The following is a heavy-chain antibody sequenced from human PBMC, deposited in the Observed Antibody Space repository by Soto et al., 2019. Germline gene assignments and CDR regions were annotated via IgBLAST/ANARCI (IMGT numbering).Heavy chain of an antibody. CDR3: ARESLSAAEGLYYYYGLDV. CDR2: IYSGGST. D-gene: IGHD2-2*01. J-gene: IGHJ6*02. V-gene: IGHV3-53*01. Sequence: GGSLRLSCAASGFTVSSNYMSWVRQAPGKGLEWVSVIYSGGSTYYADSVKGRFTISRDNSKNMLYLQMNSLRAEDTAVYYCARESLSAAEGLYYYYGLDVWGQGTTVTVSS. CDR1: GFTVSSNY.